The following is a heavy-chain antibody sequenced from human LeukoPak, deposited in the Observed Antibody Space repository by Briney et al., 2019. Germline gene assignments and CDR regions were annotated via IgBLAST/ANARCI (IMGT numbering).Heavy chain of an antibody. CDR1: GGSISSYY. CDR3: ASRKLGNDY. D-gene: IGHD7-27*01. J-gene: IGHJ4*02. V-gene: IGHV4-59*08. Sequence: SETLSLTCTVSGGSISSYYWSWTRQPPGKGLEWIGYIYYSGSTYYNPSLKSRVTISVDTSKNQFSLKLSSVTAADTAVYYCASRKLGNDYWGQGTLVTVSS. CDR2: IYYSGST.